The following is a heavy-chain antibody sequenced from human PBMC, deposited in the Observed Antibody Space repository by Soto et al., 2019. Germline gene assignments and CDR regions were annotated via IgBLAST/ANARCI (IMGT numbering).Heavy chain of an antibody. V-gene: IGHV3-64D*08. CDR1: GFTFSSYA. J-gene: IGHJ6*02. CDR2: ISSNGGST. CDR3: VKEKEGPAAGLPNDGMDV. Sequence: GGSLRLSCSASGFTFSSYAMHWVRQAPGKGLEYVSAISSNGGSTYYADSVKGRFTISRDNSKNTLYLQMSSLRAEDTAVYYCVKEKEGPAAGLPNDGMDVWGQGTTVTVSS. D-gene: IGHD6-13*01.